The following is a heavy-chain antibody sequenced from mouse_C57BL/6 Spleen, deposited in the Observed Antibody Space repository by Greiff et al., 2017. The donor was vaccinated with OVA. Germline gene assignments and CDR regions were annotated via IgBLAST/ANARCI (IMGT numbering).Heavy chain of an antibody. Sequence: QVQLQQSGAELVRPGTSVKVSCKASGYAFTNYLIEWVKQRPGQGPEWTGVINPGSGGTNYNEKFKGKATLTADKHSSTAYMQLSSVTAEDSAVYFCAGGGAYYYAMDDWGQGTSVTVSS. V-gene: IGHV1-54*01. CDR2: INPGSGGT. J-gene: IGHJ4*01. CDR1: GYAFTNYL. CDR3: AGGGAYYYAMDD.